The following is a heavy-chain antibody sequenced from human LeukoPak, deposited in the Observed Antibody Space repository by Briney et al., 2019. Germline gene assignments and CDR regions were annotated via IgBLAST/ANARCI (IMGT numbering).Heavy chain of an antibody. D-gene: IGHD4-17*01. J-gene: IGHJ4*02. Sequence: GGSLRLSCAASGFTFSSYSMNWVRQAPGKGLEWVSYISSSSSTIYYADSVKGRFTISRDNAKNSLYLQMNSLRAEDTAVYYCATARRLTTVKFDYWGQGTLVTVPS. V-gene: IGHV3-48*01. CDR2: ISSSSSTI. CDR3: ATARRLTTVKFDY. CDR1: GFTFSSYS.